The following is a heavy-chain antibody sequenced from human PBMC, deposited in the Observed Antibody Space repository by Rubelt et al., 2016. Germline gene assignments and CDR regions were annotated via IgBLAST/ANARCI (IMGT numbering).Heavy chain of an antibody. CDR3: ARGARRYSMDPRNAFDI. CDR2: INAGNGNT. J-gene: IGHJ3*02. Sequence: QVQLVQSGAEVKKPGASVKVSCKASGYTFTSYAMHWVRQAPGQRLEWMGWINAGNGNTNYAQKLQGRVTMTTDTSTSTAYMELRSLRSDDTAVYYCARGARRYSMDPRNAFDIWGQGTMVTVSS. D-gene: IGHD4-11*01. CDR1: GYTFTSYA. V-gene: IGHV1-3*01.